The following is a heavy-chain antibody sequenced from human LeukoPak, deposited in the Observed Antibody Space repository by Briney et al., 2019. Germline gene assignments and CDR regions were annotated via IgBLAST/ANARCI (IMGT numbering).Heavy chain of an antibody. CDR1: GFTFSRNA. V-gene: IGHV3-23*01. Sequence: GGSLRLSCAASGFTFSRNAMNWVRQVPGKGLEWVAAISGNGLGTYYADSVKGRFNISRDNSRNTLYLQMNSLRIEDTAFYYRAKDANYLRSSGYLIPIDFWGQGTLVTVSS. CDR2: ISGNGLGT. CDR3: AKDANYLRSSGYLIPIDF. D-gene: IGHD3-22*01. J-gene: IGHJ4*02.